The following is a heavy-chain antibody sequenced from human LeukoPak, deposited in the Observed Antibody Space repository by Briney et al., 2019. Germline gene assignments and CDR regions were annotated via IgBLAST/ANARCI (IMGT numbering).Heavy chain of an antibody. CDR1: GFTFRSFA. Sequence: GGSLRLSCAASGFTFRSFAMHWVRQAPGKGLEWVAIISHDGTDKYYADSVKGRFTISRDSSKNALHLQMNSLRIEDTAVYYCVQRGGLDYWGQGTLVTVSS. CDR2: ISHDGTDK. V-gene: IGHV3-30*04. CDR3: VQRGGLDY. D-gene: IGHD3-16*01. J-gene: IGHJ4*02.